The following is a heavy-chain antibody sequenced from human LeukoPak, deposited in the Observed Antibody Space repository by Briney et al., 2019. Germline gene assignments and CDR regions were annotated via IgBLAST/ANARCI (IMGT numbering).Heavy chain of an antibody. Sequence: PGGSLRLSCAASGFTFSSYAMSWVRQAPGKGLEWVSAISGSGGSTYYADSVKGRFTTSRDNSKNTLYLQMNSLRAEDTAVYYCARLGYCSSTSCSNNWFDPWGQGTLVTVSS. J-gene: IGHJ5*02. V-gene: IGHV3-23*01. CDR1: GFTFSSYA. CDR3: ARLGYCSSTSCSNNWFDP. CDR2: ISGSGGST. D-gene: IGHD2-2*01.